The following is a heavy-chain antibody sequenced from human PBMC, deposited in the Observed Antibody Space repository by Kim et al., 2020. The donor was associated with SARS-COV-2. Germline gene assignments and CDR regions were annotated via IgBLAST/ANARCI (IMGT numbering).Heavy chain of an antibody. CDR3: ARVISGYSYGYSTYYFDY. CDR2: ISSSSSTI. J-gene: IGHJ4*02. Sequence: GGSLRLSCAASGFTFSSYSMNWVRQAPGKGLEWVSYISSSSSTIYYADSVKGRFTISRDNAKNSLYLQMNSLRDEDTAVYYCARVISGYSYGYSTYYFDYWGQGTLVTVSS. V-gene: IGHV3-48*02. D-gene: IGHD5-18*01. CDR1: GFTFSSYS.